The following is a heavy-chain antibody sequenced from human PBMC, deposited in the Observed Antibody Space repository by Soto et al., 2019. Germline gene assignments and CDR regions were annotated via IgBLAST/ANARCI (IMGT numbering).Heavy chain of an antibody. J-gene: IGHJ4*02. V-gene: IGHV4-39*01. D-gene: IGHD4-4*01. CDR1: CGSIIVSNVF. Sequence: PSETLSLTCTFSCGSIIVSNVFWGWVRQPPGKGLEWIGNIDYSGTAYFNPSLGTRVTFPVDTSKNQFSLTLYSVTAADTAVYYCARTTGRHLDFWGQGILVTVSS. CDR3: ARTTGRHLDF. CDR2: IDYSGTA.